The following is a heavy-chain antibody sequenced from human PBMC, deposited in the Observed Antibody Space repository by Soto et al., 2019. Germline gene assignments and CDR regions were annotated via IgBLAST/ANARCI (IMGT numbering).Heavy chain of an antibody. V-gene: IGHV6-1*01. CDR2: TYYRSKWYN. Sequence: SQTLSLTCAISGDSVSSNSAAWNWIRQSPSRGLEWLGRTYYRSKWYNDYAVSVKSRITINPDTSKNQFSLQLNSVTPEDTAVYYCAHTPVSYSSSYYYYYGMDVWGQGTTVTVSS. D-gene: IGHD6-6*01. J-gene: IGHJ6*02. CDR1: GDSVSSNSAA. CDR3: AHTPVSYSSSYYYYYGMDV.